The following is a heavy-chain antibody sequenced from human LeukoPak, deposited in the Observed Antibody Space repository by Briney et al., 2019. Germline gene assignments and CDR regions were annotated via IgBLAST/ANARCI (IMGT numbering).Heavy chain of an antibody. CDR2: IKQDGSEN. CDR1: GFTFSSYW. J-gene: IGHJ4*02. CDR3: ARDLGVLTGRPFDY. V-gene: IGHV3-7*01. Sequence: GGSLRLSCAASGFTFSSYWMSWVRKAPGKGLEWVANIKQDGSENYYVDSVKGRFTISRDNAKNSLYLQMNSLRAEDTAVYYCARDLGVLTGRPFDYWGQGTLVTVSS. D-gene: IGHD3-9*01.